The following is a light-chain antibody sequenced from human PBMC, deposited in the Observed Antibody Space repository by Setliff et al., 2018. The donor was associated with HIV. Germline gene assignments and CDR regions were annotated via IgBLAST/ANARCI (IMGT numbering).Light chain of an antibody. Sequence: QSVLTQPPSASGTPGQRVTISCSGSRSNIGRNSVTWYQQFPGAAPKLLIYSNIRQPSGVPDRFSGSKSGSSASLAISGLQSEDEADYYCAAWDDSVNGYVFGTGTQVTV. V-gene: IGLV1-44*01. CDR3: AAWDDSVNGYV. J-gene: IGLJ1*01. CDR1: RSNIGRNS. CDR2: SNI.